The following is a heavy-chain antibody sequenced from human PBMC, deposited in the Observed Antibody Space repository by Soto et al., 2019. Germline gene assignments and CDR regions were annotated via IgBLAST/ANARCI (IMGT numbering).Heavy chain of an antibody. Sequence: QVQLVQSGDEVKKPGASVKVSCKASGYIFVNYGIAWVRQAPGQGLEWMGWISPYSGNTHYAGRVQGRLTMTTDTSTSTAYMDLGSPTSDDTAVYYCAMVDNYVTPTPQDVWGQGTTVTVSS. V-gene: IGHV1-18*01. CDR2: ISPYSGNT. J-gene: IGHJ6*02. CDR3: AMVDNYVTPTPQDV. D-gene: IGHD3-16*01. CDR1: GYIFVNYG.